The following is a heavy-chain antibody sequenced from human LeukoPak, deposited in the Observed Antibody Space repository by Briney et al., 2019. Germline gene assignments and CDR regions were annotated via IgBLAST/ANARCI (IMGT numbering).Heavy chain of an antibody. CDR1: GDFISSSNYY. Sequence: SENLSLTCTVSGDFISSSNYYWGWIRQPPGKGLDWIGNIYYTGKTYYNPSLYGRVTISTDTSNNQFSLELSSVTAADTAVYYCSRGTDAYKCGNSWGQGTLVTVSS. D-gene: IGHD5-24*01. J-gene: IGHJ4*02. CDR2: IYYTGKT. CDR3: SRGTDAYKCGNS. V-gene: IGHV4-39*02.